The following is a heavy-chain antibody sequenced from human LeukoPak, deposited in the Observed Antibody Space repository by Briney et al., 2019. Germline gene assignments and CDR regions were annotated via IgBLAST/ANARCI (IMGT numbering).Heavy chain of an antibody. J-gene: IGHJ3*01. V-gene: IGHV4-59*12. CDR1: GGSISSYY. CDR3: ARGPSRAVAIV. D-gene: IGHD6-19*01. Sequence: SETLSLTCTVSGGSISSYYWSWIRQPPGKGLEWIGYIYYSGSTNYNPSLKSRVTISVDTSKNQFSLKLSSVTAADTAVYYCARGPSRAVAIVWGQGTMVTVSS. CDR2: IYYSGST.